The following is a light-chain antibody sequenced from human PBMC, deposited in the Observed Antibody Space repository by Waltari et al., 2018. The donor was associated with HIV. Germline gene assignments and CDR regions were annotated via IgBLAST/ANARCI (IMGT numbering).Light chain of an antibody. V-gene: IGLV3-21*02. CDR3: QVWDSSSDHAV. CDR2: DDS. J-gene: IGLJ7*01. Sequence: SYVLTQPPSVSVAPGQTARITCGGNNNGRKTVHWYQQRPGQAPVLVVYDDSARPSGIPERFSGSNSGNTATLTISRVEAGDEADYYCQVWDSSSDHAVFGGGTQLTVL. CDR1: NNGRKT.